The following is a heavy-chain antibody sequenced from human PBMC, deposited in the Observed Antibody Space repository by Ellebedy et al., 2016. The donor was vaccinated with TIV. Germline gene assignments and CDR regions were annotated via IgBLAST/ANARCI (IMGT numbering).Heavy chain of an antibody. CDR2: INTDGSTT. J-gene: IGHJ5*02. Sequence: GGSLRLSCAAFGFTFSSYWMHWVRQAPGKGLVWVSHINTDGSTTNYADSVKGRFTISRDNAKNTLYLQMNSLRAEDTAVYYCCRAYRGWFDPWGQGTLVTVSS. CDR1: GFTFSSYW. CDR3: CRAYRGWFDP. D-gene: IGHD3-16*01. V-gene: IGHV3-74*01.